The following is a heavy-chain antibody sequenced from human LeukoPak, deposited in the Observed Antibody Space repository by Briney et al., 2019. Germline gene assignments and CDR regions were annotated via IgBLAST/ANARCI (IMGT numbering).Heavy chain of an antibody. D-gene: IGHD6-13*01. J-gene: IGHJ6*02. CDR3: AKDGQYSSSWYNYYYYYGMDV. Sequence: GGSLRLSCAASGFTFSSYGMHWVRQAPGKGLEWVAFIRYDGSNKYYADSVKGRFTISRDNSKNTLYLQMNSLRAEDTAVYYCAKDGQYSSSWYNYYYYYGMDVWGQGTTVTVSS. CDR1: GFTFSSYG. CDR2: IRYDGSNK. V-gene: IGHV3-30*02.